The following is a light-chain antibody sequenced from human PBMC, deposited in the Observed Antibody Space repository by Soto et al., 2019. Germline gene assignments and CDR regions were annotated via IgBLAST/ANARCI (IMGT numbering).Light chain of an antibody. Sequence: DIQMTQSPSSLSASIGDRVTITCQASRDISVYLNWYQHKPGKPPKLLVYDASNLQTGVPSRFSGSGSGTHFTLTISSLQPDDIATYYCQQYDHFPPYTFGQGTKLEIK. V-gene: IGKV1-33*01. J-gene: IGKJ2*01. CDR2: DAS. CDR1: RDISVY. CDR3: QQYDHFPPYT.